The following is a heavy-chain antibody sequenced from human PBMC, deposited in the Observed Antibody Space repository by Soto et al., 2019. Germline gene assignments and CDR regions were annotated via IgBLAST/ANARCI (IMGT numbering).Heavy chain of an antibody. CDR3: ARMATFGSLNWFDP. Sequence: ASVKVSCKASGYSFTNNDVSWVRQATGQGLEWMGWMNPGSGDTGYAQKFQGRVTMTRDISIATAYMELSSLRSDDTAIYYCARMATFGSLNWFDPWGQGTLVTV. CDR2: MNPGSGDT. V-gene: IGHV1-8*01. D-gene: IGHD3-16*01. J-gene: IGHJ5*02. CDR1: GYSFTNND.